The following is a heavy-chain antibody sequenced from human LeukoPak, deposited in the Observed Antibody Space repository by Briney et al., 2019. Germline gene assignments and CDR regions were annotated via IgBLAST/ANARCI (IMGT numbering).Heavy chain of an antibody. CDR1: GGSISSYY. D-gene: IGHD5-12*01. V-gene: IGHV4-59*08. J-gene: IGHJ6*02. CDR3: ATRNRPGYSGYDWYYYYGMDV. CDR2: IYYSGST. Sequence: SETLSLTCTVSGGSISSYYWSWIRQPPGKGLEWIGYIYYSGSTNYNPSLKSRVTISVDTSKNQFSLKLSSVTAADTAVYYCATRNRPGYSGYDWYYYYGMDVWGQGTTVTVSS.